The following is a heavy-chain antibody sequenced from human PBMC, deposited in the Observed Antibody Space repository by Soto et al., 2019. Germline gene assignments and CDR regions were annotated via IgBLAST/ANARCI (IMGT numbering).Heavy chain of an antibody. CDR1: GYTFTSYG. CDR2: ISAYNGNT. V-gene: IGHV1-18*01. J-gene: IGHJ6*02. Sequence: ASVKVSCKASGYTFTSYGISWVRQAPGQGLEWMGWISAYNGNTNYAQKLQGRVTMTTDTSTSTAYMELRSLRSDDTAVYYCARVDYSRYYYYGMDVWGQGTTVTVSS. CDR3: ARVDYSRYYYYGMDV. D-gene: IGHD2-2*01.